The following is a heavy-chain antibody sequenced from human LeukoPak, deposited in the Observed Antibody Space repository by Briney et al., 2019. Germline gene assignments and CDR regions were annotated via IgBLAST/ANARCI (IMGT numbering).Heavy chain of an antibody. CDR2: INPNSGGT. D-gene: IGHD6-13*01. J-gene: IGHJ4*02. CDR3: ARDRSSSSWYSDFDY. Sequence: ASVKVSCKASGYTFTGYYMHWVRQAPGQGLEWMGRINPNSGGTNYAQKFQGRVTMTRDTSISTAYMELSRLRSDDAAVYYCARDRSSSSWYSDFDYWGQGTLVTVSS. CDR1: GYTFTGYY. V-gene: IGHV1-2*06.